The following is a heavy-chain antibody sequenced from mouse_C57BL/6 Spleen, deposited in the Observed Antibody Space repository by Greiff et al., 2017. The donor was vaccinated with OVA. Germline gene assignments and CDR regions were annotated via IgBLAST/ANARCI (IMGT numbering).Heavy chain of an antibody. D-gene: IGHD1-1*01. CDR2: IDPEDGDT. CDR3: TTGTVGTVA. CDR1: CFSFTVYF. Sequence: VHLLPSCAELVTPVASVPFSCTASCFSFTVYFMHCVTPIPLHCLYWIGRIDPEDGDTEYAPKFQGKATMTADTSSNTAYLQLSSLTSEDTAVYYCTTGTVGTVAWGQGTLVTVSA. V-gene: IGHV14-1*01. J-gene: IGHJ3*01.